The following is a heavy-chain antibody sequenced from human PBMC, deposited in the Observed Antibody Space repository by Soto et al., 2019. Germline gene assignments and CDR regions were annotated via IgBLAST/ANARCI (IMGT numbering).Heavy chain of an antibody. CDR3: ARRRSSWYFDY. D-gene: IGHD6-13*01. Sequence: EVQLLESGGGLVQPGGSLRLSCAASGFTFSSYAMNWVRQAPGKGLEWVSVISGSGDSTYYADSVKGRFTISRDNSKNTLYLQMNSLRADDTAVYYCARRRSSWYFDYWGQGTLVTVSS. V-gene: IGHV3-23*01. CDR2: ISGSGDST. CDR1: GFTFSSYA. J-gene: IGHJ4*02.